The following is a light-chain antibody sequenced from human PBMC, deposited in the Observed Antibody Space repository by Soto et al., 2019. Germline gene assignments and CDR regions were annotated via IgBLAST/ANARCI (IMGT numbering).Light chain of an antibody. J-gene: IGLJ3*02. V-gene: IGLV6-57*01. CDR1: SGTIASNY. CDR2: EDN. CDR3: LSYDSTNQGV. Sequence: NFMLSQPHSVSESPGKTVTISCTRSSGTIASNYVQWYQQRPGSSPTSVIYEDNQRPSGVPDRFSGSIDSSSNSASLTISGLKTEDEADYYCLSYDSTNQGVFGGGTKLTVL.